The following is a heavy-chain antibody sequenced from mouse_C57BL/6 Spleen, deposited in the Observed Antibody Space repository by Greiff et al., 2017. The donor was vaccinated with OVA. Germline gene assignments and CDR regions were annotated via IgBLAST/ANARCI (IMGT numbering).Heavy chain of an antibody. CDR1: GYTFTNYW. CDR3: ARYRYDYDGYAMDY. V-gene: IGHV1-63*01. J-gene: IGHJ4*01. Sequence: VQLQQSGAELVRPGTSVKMSCKASGYTFTNYWIGWAKQRPGHGLEWIGDIYPGGGYTNYNEKFKGKATLTADKSSSTAYMQFSSLTSEDSAIYYCARYRYDYDGYAMDYWGQGTSVTVSS. D-gene: IGHD2-4*01. CDR2: IYPGGGYT.